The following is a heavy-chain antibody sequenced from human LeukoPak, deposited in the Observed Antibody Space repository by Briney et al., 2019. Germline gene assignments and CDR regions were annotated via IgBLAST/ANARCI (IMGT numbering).Heavy chain of an antibody. D-gene: IGHD6-25*01. Sequence: GASQRLCCAACGFTFSPCWMSWVRQAPVRGVEWVANIKQDGSEQYYVDSAKGRFTVSRDNAKNSLFLQMHSLRVEDTAVYYCARFQGGGWDVWGQGNTVTVSS. CDR1: GFTFSPCW. CDR2: IKQDGSEQ. J-gene: IGHJ6*02. CDR3: ARFQGGGWDV. V-gene: IGHV3-7*01.